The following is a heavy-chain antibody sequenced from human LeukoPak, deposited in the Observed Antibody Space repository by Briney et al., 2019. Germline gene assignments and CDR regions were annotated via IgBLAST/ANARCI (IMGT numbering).Heavy chain of an antibody. CDR1: GYTFTSYG. Sequence: GSVKVSCKASGYTFTSYGISWVRQAPGQGLEWMGWISAYNGNTNYAQKLQGRVTMTTDTSTSTAYMELRSLRSDDTAVYYCARVGEISGSYPYCFDYWGQGTLVTVSS. CDR3: ARVGEISGSYPYCFDY. J-gene: IGHJ4*02. V-gene: IGHV1-18*01. CDR2: ISAYNGNT. D-gene: IGHD3-10*01.